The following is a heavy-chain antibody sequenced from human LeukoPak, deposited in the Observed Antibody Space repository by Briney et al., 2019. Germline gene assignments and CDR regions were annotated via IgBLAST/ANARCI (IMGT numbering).Heavy chain of an antibody. Sequence: GGSLRLSCAASGFTFSDYYMSWIRQAPGKGVEWVSYISSSGSTIYYADSVKGRFTISRDNAKNSLYLQMNSLRAEDTAVYYCARDGEYSSSSGSGYYYYMDVCGKGTTVTVSS. D-gene: IGHD6-6*01. J-gene: IGHJ6*03. CDR1: GFTFSDYY. CDR3: ARDGEYSSSSGSGYYYYMDV. V-gene: IGHV3-11*04. CDR2: ISSSGSTI.